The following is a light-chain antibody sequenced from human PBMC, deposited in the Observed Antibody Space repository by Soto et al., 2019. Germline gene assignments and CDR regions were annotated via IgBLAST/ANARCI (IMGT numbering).Light chain of an antibody. CDR3: QQYSSSPRT. J-gene: IGKJ1*01. CDR2: GAS. V-gene: IGKV3-20*01. Sequence: EIVLTQSPGTLSLSPGERATLSCRASQSVSSSYLAWYQQRPGQAPRLLIYGASNRATGIPDRFSGSGSGTDFTLTISRLEPEAFAVYYCQQYSSSPRTFGQGTKVDIK. CDR1: QSVSSSY.